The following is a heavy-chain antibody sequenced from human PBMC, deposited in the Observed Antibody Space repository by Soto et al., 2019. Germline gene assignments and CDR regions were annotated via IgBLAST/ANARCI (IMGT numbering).Heavy chain of an antibody. V-gene: IGHV3-66*01. CDR3: AREVRTFASPMDV. Sequence: EVQLVESGGGLVQPGGPLRLSCAASGFTVSSNYMNWVRQAPGKGLEWVSVIYSGGRTDYADSVKGRFTISRDTSKNTVYLQMNSLRAEDTAVYYCAREVRTFASPMDVWGPGTTVTVSS. CDR2: IYSGGRT. J-gene: IGHJ6*02. CDR1: GFTVSSNY. D-gene: IGHD2-2*01.